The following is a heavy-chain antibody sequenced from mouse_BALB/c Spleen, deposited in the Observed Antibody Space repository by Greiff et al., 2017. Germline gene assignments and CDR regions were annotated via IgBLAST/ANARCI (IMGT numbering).Heavy chain of an antibody. CDR1: GYSFTDYN. J-gene: IGHJ3*01. V-gene: IGHV1S135*01. CDR3: ARGGRGLRLEEASFAT. CDR2: IDPYNGGT. D-gene: IGHD2-4*01. Sequence: VQLQQSGPELVKPGASVKVSCKASGYSFTDYNMYWVKQSHGKSLEWIGYIDPYNGGTSYNQKFKGKATLTVDKSSSTDFMHLTSLTSEDSAVYYCARGGRGLRLEEASFATWGEGELETVSA.